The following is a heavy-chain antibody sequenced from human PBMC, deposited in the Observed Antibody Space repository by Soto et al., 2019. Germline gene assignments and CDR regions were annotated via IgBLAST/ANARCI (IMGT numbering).Heavy chain of an antibody. V-gene: IGHV3-7*01. CDR2: IKEDGSEG. Sequence: EVQLVESGGGLVQPGGSLRLSCAASGFTFNTYWMSWVRQAPGKGLEWVANIKEDGSEGYYVDSVKSRFTISRDNAKHSLYLHMNSLRAEDMAVYFCASATSVWGGRDYWGQGTLVTVSS. D-gene: IGHD3-16*01. J-gene: IGHJ4*02. CDR1: GFTFNTYW. CDR3: ASATSVWGGRDY.